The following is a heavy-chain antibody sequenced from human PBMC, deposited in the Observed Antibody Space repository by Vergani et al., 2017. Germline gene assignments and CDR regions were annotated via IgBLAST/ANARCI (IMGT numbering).Heavy chain of an antibody. CDR1: GFTFSSYA. CDR2: ISGSGGST. D-gene: IGHD3-22*01. Sequence: EVQLVESGGGLIQPGGSLRLSCAASGFTFSSYAMSWVRQAPGKGLEWVSAISGSGGSTYYADSVKGRFTISRDNSKNTLYLQMNSLRAEDTAVYYCAKDLSVEYYYDSSGYNGAFDIWGQGTMVTVSS. J-gene: IGHJ3*02. CDR3: AKDLSVEYYYDSSGYNGAFDI. V-gene: IGHV3-23*04.